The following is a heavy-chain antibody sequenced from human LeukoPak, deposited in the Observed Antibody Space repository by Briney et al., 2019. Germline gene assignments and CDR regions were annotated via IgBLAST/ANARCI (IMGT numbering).Heavy chain of an antibody. CDR1: GFTFSSYA. CDR3: AKTLGQRSFWEVDNWFDP. D-gene: IGHD1/OR15-1a*01. V-gene: IGHV3-23*01. Sequence: QTGGSLRLSCAASGFTFSSYAMSWVRQAPGKGLEWVSAISGNGGSTYYADSVKGRFTISRDNSKNTLDLQMNGLRDEDTAVYYCAKTLGQRSFWEVDNWFDPWGQRTLVTVSS. CDR2: ISGNGGST. J-gene: IGHJ5*02.